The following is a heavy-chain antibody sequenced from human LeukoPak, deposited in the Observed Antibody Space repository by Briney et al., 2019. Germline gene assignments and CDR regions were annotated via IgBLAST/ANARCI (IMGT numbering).Heavy chain of an antibody. V-gene: IGHV4-61*01. Sequence: PSETLSLTCTVSGGSVSSGSYYWSWIRQPPGRGLEWIGYIYYSGSTGYNPSLKSRVIISVDTSKNQFSLKLSSVTAADTAVYYCARTYGSASWWFDPWGQGTLVTVSS. CDR2: IYYSGST. CDR3: ARTYGSASWWFDP. CDR1: GGSVSSGSYY. J-gene: IGHJ5*02. D-gene: IGHD2-15*01.